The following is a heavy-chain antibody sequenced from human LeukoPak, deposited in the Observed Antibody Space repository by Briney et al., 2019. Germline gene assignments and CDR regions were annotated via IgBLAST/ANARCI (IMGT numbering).Heavy chain of an antibody. Sequence: ASVKVSCKASGYTFNAYYMHWVRQAPGQGLEWMGWINPDSGGTNYAQKFQGRVTLTRDTSTSTTHMELSRLRTDDTAVYFCAKDRRTISDYYYFYYTDVWGKGTTVNVSS. CDR1: GYTFNAYY. D-gene: IGHD1-14*01. V-gene: IGHV1-2*02. CDR2: INPDSGGT. CDR3: AKDRRTISDYYYFYYTDV. J-gene: IGHJ6*03.